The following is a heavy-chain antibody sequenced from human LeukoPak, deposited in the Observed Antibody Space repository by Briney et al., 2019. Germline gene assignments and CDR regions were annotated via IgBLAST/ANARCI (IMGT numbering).Heavy chain of an antibody. Sequence: SETLSLTCTVSGGSINSGSCYWGWVRQPPGEGLEWIGSIDDSGSTYYNPSLKSRVTISSDPSKNQFSLNLYSVTAADTAVYYCARDLSSPGPNYWGQGTLVTVSS. V-gene: IGHV4-39*02. CDR3: ARDLSSPGPNY. CDR2: IDDSGST. CDR1: GGSINSGSCY. D-gene: IGHD7-27*01. J-gene: IGHJ4*02.